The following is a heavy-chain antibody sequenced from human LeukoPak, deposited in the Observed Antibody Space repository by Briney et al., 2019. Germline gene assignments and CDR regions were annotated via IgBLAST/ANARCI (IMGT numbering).Heavy chain of an antibody. Sequence: SQALSLTSVNSGDRVSSKSAACNSRRQPPSRGIEWLGRTYYRSKWYNDYPVSVKSRITINPDTSTNQFSLQLNSVTPEDTAVYYCARGGVAGTFDYWGQGTLVTVSS. CDR3: ARGGVAGTFDY. J-gene: IGHJ4*02. D-gene: IGHD6-19*01. CDR1: GDRVSSKSAA. CDR2: TYYRSKWYN. V-gene: IGHV6-1*01.